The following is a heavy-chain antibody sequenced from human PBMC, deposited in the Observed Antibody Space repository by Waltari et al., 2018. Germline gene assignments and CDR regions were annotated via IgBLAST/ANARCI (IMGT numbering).Heavy chain of an antibody. CDR3: ARDQRRITMIVVVITTGGWFDP. J-gene: IGHJ5*02. CDR1: GGSISSSSYY. V-gene: IGHV4-39*07. D-gene: IGHD3-22*01. Sequence: QLQLQESGPGLVKPSETLSLTCTVSGGSISSSSYYWGWIRQPPGKGLEWIGSIYYSGSTYYNPYLKSRVTISVDTSKNQFSLKLSSVSAADTAVYYCARDQRRITMIVVVITTGGWFDPWGQGTLVTVSS. CDR2: IYYSGST.